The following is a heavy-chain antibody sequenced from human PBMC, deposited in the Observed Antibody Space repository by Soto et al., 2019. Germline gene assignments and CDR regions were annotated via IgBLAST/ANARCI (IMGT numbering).Heavy chain of an antibody. CDR3: ARDEGLAARYYYYGMDV. D-gene: IGHD6-6*01. CDR2: IIPIFGTA. CDR1: GGTFSSYA. Sequence: QVQLVQSGAEVKKPGSSVKVSCKASGGTFSSYAISWVRQAPGQGLEWMGGIIPIFGTANYAQKFQGRVTITADESTSTAYMELSSLSSEDTAVYYCARDEGLAARYYYYGMDVWGQGTTVTVSS. V-gene: IGHV1-69*01. J-gene: IGHJ6*02.